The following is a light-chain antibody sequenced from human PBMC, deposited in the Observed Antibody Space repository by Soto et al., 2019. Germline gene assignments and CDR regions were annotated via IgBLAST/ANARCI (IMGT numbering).Light chain of an antibody. J-gene: IGKJ4*01. V-gene: IGKV1-39*01. Sequence: DIQMTQSPSSLSASVGDRVTITCRASQSISSYLNWYQQKPGKAPKLLIYAASSLQSGVPSRFSGSGSGTDFTLTISNLQPEDFATYYCQKSYSTPALTFGGGTKVDIK. CDR2: AAS. CDR3: QKSYSTPALT. CDR1: QSISSY.